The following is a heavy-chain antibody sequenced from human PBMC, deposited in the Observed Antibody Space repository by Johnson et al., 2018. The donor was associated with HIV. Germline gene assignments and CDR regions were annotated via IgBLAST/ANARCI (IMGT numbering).Heavy chain of an antibody. CDR1: GSTFSAYA. Sequence: VQLVASGGGVVQPGRSLRLSCAASGSTFSAYALHWVRQAPGKGLERVTLISYPGSDTYYADSGQGRFTISRDNSRNMVYLEMNSLRTEDTAVYDCARGLKGAFDIWGQGTRVTVSA. V-gene: IGHV3-30*04. CDR2: ISYPGSDT. CDR3: ARGLKGAFDI. J-gene: IGHJ3*02.